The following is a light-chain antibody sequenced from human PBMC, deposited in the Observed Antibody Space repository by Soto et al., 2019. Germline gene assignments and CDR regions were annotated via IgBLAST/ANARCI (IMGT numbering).Light chain of an antibody. CDR2: SAS. CDR3: QQYDNWPLL. V-gene: IGKV3-15*01. Sequence: EIVMTQSPGFPSLSPGERVTLSCRASHSINRNLAWYQQKPGQGPRLLIYSASTRAAGIPPRFSGRGSGTEFTLTISSLQSEDFEVYYCQQYDNWPLLFGGGTKVDIK. CDR1: HSINRN. J-gene: IGKJ4*02.